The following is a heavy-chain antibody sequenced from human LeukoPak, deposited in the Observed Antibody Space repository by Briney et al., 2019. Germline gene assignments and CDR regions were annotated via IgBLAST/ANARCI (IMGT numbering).Heavy chain of an antibody. CDR1: GGSISSSGYY. CDR2: VYYSGST. V-gene: IGHV4-39*01. D-gene: IGHD3-16*01. CDR3: ARLPGTNWMGEYYFDY. J-gene: IGHJ4*02. Sequence: TAAETLSLTCTVSGGSISSSGYYWGWIPQPPGKGREWIGSVYYSGSTYYNPSLKSRVTISVDTSKNQFSLKLSSVTAADTAVYYCARLPGTNWMGEYYFDYWGQGTLVTVSS.